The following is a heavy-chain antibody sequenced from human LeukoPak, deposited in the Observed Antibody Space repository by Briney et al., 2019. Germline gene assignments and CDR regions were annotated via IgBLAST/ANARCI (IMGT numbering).Heavy chain of an antibody. CDR3: ARLFYYDTSGYLRGHYFDY. Sequence: SETLSLTCTVTGSSIRSDDYYWGWIRQPPGKGLEWIGTIYYSGSTYYNPSLKSRVTISVDTSKNQFSLKLSSVTAADTAVYYCARLFYYDTSGYLRGHYFDYWGQGTLVTVSS. CDR2: IYYSGST. D-gene: IGHD3-22*01. CDR1: GSSIRSDDYY. J-gene: IGHJ4*02. V-gene: IGHV4-39*01.